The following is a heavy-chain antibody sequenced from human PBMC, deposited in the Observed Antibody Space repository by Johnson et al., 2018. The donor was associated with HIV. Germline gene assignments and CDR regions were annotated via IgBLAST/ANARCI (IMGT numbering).Heavy chain of an antibody. CDR1: GFTFSDYY. Sequence: QVQLVESGGGLVKPGGSLRLFCAASGFTFSDYYMNWIRQTPGKGLEWVSYISSGGNTIYYADSVKGRFTISRDNAKNSLYLQMNSLTAEDTAVYYCAKDIGDGYNRWGGLDIWGQGTMVTVSS. D-gene: IGHD5-24*01. V-gene: IGHV3-11*04. J-gene: IGHJ3*02. CDR3: AKDIGDGYNRWGGLDI. CDR2: ISSGGNTI.